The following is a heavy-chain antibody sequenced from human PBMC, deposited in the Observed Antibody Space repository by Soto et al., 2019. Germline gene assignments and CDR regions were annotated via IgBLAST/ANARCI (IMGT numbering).Heavy chain of an antibody. D-gene: IGHD6-6*01. CDR3: ARRARPDFYYMDV. CDR1: GFTLSGYA. CDR2: ISSNGVGT. J-gene: IGHJ6*03. V-gene: IGHV3-64*01. Sequence: EVQLAESGGGLAQPVGSLRLSCAASGFTLSGYAMDWVRQAPGKGLEYVSGISSNGVGTYYANSVQGRFTISRDNSKNTVYLQMGSLRPEDMAVYYCARRARPDFYYMDVWGKGTTVTV.